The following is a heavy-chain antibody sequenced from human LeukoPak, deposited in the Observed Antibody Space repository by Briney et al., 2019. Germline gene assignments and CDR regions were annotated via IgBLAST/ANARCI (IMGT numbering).Heavy chain of an antibody. V-gene: IGHV3-30*04. CDR2: ISYDGSNK. D-gene: IGHD6-6*01. CDR3: AREGSSSSPTEFDY. CDR1: GFTFSSYA. J-gene: IGHJ4*02. Sequence: GGSLRLSCAASGFTFSSYAMHWVRQAPGKGLEWVAVISYDGSNKYYADSVKGRFTISRDNSKNTLYLQMNSLRAEDTAVYYCAREGSSSSPTEFDYWGQGTLVTVSS.